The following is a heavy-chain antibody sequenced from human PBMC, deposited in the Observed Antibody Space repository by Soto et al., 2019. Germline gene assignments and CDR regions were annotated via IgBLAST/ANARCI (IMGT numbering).Heavy chain of an antibody. CDR3: ARDRTWGSYWGGYYYYGMDV. CDR1: GYTFTSYG. V-gene: IGHV1-18*04. CDR2: ISAYNGNT. J-gene: IGHJ6*02. D-gene: IGHD1-26*01. Sequence: QVQLVQSGAEVKKPGASVKVSCKASGYTFTSYGISWVRQAPGQGLEWMGWISAYNGNTNYAQKLQGRVTMTTDTTTSTGYMELRSLRSDDTAVYYCARDRTWGSYWGGYYYYGMDVWGQGTTVTVSS.